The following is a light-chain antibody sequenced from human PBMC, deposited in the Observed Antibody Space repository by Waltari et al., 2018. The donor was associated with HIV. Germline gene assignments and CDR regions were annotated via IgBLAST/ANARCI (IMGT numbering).Light chain of an antibody. CDR1: TSEVGGYNY. Sequence: QSALPQPASVSGSLGQSITIPGPGPTSEVGGYNYVSWYQQHPGKAPKLMIYDVSNRPSGVSNRFSGSKSGNTASLTISGLQAEDEADYYCSSYTSSSTLVFGGGTKLTVL. V-gene: IGLV2-14*01. CDR3: SSYTSSSTLV. CDR2: DVS. J-gene: IGLJ2*01.